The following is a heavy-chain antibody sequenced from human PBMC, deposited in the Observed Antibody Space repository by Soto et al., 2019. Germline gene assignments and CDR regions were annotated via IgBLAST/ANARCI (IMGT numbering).Heavy chain of an antibody. V-gene: IGHV4-39*01. CDR3: VRHRLPYCSGGSCYRYYFDY. Sequence: SSETLSLTCTVSGGSISSSSYYWGWIRQPPGKGLEWIGSIYYSGSTYYNTSLKRRVTISVNTSKKQFTMKLRSVTAAKTAVYYFVRHRLPYCSGGSCYRYYFDYWGQGTLVTVSS. CDR2: IYYSGST. CDR1: GGSISSSSYY. D-gene: IGHD2-15*01. J-gene: IGHJ4*02.